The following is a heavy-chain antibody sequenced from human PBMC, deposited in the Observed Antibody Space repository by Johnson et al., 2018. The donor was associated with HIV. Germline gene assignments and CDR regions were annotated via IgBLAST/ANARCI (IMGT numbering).Heavy chain of an antibody. Sequence: VQLVESGGGLVQPGGSLRLSCAASEFTFNTYWMSWVRQAPGKGLEWVANIKQDGSEKNYVDSVKGRFTISRDNAENSLSLQMNSLRAEDTAVYYCARVGDRVIWFGGLDAFDIWGQGTMVTVSS. CDR1: EFTFNTYW. CDR2: IKQDGSEK. D-gene: IGHD3-10*01. CDR3: ARVGDRVIWFGGLDAFDI. V-gene: IGHV3-7*01. J-gene: IGHJ3*02.